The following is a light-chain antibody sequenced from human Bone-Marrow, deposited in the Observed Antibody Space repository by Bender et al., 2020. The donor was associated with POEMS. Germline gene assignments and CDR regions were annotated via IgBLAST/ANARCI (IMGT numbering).Light chain of an antibody. J-gene: IGLJ3*02. CDR2: EVF. Sequence: QSALTQPASVSGSPGQSITISCTGTSSDVGAYNSVSWFQHHPGKAPKLMIYEVFNRPSGVSNRFSGSKSGNTASLTISGLQSEDAADYYCSTWDDRLNAWLFGGGTKLTVL. CDR1: SSDVGAYNS. V-gene: IGLV2-14*01. CDR3: STWDDRLNAWL.